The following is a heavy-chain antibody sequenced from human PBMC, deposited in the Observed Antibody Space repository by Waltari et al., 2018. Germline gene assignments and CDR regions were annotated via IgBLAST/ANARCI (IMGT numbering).Heavy chain of an antibody. CDR2: ISYDGSNK. Sequence: QVQLVESGGGVVQPGRSLRLSCAASGFTFRSYAMHWVRQAPGKGLEWVAVISYDGSNKYYADSVKGRFTISRDNSKNTLYLQMNSLRAEDTAVYYCARPMGGGTGTTRDYWGQGTLVTVSS. CDR1: GFTFRSYA. V-gene: IGHV3-30-3*01. CDR3: ARPMGGGTGTTRDY. J-gene: IGHJ4*02. D-gene: IGHD1-1*01.